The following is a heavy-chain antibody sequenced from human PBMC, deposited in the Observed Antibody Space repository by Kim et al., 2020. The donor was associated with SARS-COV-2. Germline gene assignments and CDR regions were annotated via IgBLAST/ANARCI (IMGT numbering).Heavy chain of an antibody. Sequence: SETLSLTCTVSGGSISSGDNYWSWIRQPPGKGLEWIGYIYYSGSTYYSPSLKSRLTISVDTSKNQFSLKLSSVTAADTAVYYCARDAGNKHFDYWGQGTLVTVSS. J-gene: IGHJ4*02. CDR2: IYYSGST. V-gene: IGHV4-30-4*01. D-gene: IGHD1-1*01. CDR1: GGSISSGDNY. CDR3: ARDAGNKHFDY.